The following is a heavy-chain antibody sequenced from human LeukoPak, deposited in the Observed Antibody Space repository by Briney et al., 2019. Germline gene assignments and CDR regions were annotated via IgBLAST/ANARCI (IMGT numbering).Heavy chain of an antibody. CDR2: ISYDGSNK. J-gene: IGHJ4*02. Sequence: GGSLRLSCAASGFTFSNYGMHWVRQAPGKGLEWVAFISYDGSNKYYADSVKGRFTISRDNSKNTLYLQMNSLRAEDTAVYYCAKGYCSGGSCFDYWGQGTLVTVSS. D-gene: IGHD2-15*01. V-gene: IGHV3-30*18. CDR1: GFTFSNYG. CDR3: AKGYCSGGSCFDY.